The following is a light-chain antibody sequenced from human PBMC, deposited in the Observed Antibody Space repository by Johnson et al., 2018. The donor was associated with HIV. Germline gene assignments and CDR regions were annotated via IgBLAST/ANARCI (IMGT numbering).Light chain of an antibody. Sequence: QSVLTQPPSVSAAPGQKVTISCSGSSSNIGNNYVSWYQQLPGTAPKLLIYDNNKRPSGIPDRFSGSKSGTSATLGITGLQTGDEADYYCGTWDSSLSDPNYV. CDR3: GTWDSSLSDPNYV. J-gene: IGLJ1*01. V-gene: IGLV1-51*01. CDR1: SSNIGNNY. CDR2: DNN.